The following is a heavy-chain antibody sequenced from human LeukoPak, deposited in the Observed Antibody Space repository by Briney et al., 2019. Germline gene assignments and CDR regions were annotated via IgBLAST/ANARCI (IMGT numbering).Heavy chain of an antibody. CDR3: ARDPGGSYEGDY. J-gene: IGHJ4*02. D-gene: IGHD1-26*01. CDR2: IIPILGIA. CDR1: GGTFSSYA. Sequence: ASVKVSCKASGGTFSSYAIRWVRQARGQGLEWMGRIIPILGIANYAQKFQGRVTITADKSTSTAYMELSSLRSEDTAVYYCARDPGGSYEGDYWGEGTVVTVFS. V-gene: IGHV1-69*10.